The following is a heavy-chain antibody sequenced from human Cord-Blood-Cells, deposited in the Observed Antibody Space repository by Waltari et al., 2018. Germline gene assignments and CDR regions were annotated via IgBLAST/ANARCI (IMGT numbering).Heavy chain of an antibody. V-gene: IGHV4-34*01. Sequence: QVQLQQWGAGLLKPSETLSLTCAVYGGSFSGYYWSWLRQPPGKGREWIGEINHSGSTNYNPSLKSRVTISVDTSKNQFSLKLSSVTAADTAVYYCARDRLGYCSGGSCYYYYYGMDVWGQGTTVTVSS. D-gene: IGHD2-15*01. J-gene: IGHJ6*02. CDR3: ARDRLGYCSGGSCYYYYYGMDV. CDR2: INHSGST. CDR1: GGSFSGYY.